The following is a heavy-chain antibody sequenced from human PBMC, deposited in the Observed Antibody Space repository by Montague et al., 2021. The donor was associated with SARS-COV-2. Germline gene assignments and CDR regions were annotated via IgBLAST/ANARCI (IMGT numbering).Heavy chain of an antibody. J-gene: IGHJ4*02. CDR3: ARGAPGY. Sequence: SETLSLTCAVYGGSFSDYHWTWIRQSPGGGLEWIGQINYGGSTKYNPSLRSRVTISIDTSKTQFSLKLTSVTAVDTAVYYCARGAPGYWGQGTLVTVSS. D-gene: IGHD1-1*01. V-gene: IGHV4-34*01. CDR1: GGSFSDYH. CDR2: INYGGST.